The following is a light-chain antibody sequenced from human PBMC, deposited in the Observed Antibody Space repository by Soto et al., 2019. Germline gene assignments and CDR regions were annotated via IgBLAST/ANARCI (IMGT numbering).Light chain of an antibody. V-gene: IGKV3-15*01. Sequence: EIVMTQSPATPSVSAGEKAPLSFKTSQSVDSLLAWYQQKPGQAPRLLIYRASTRTTGIPARFSGSGSGTEFTLTINSLQSEDFAVYYCQQYNNWPITFGQGTRLEIK. CDR2: RAS. J-gene: IGKJ5*01. CDR3: QQYNNWPIT. CDR1: QSVDSL.